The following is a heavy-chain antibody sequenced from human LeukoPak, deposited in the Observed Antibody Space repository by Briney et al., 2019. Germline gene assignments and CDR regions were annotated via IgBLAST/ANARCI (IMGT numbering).Heavy chain of an antibody. Sequence: GGSLRLSCAASGFTLSGSALHWVRQASGKGLEWVGRIRSTANGYATAYAASVKGGFTISRDNAKNSLFLQMNRLRAEDMAVYYCARDSTGYGYEEWSWGQGTLVTVSS. CDR3: ARDSTGYGYEEWS. J-gene: IGHJ5*02. D-gene: IGHD5-18*01. V-gene: IGHV3-73*01. CDR2: IRSTANGYAT. CDR1: GFTLSGSA.